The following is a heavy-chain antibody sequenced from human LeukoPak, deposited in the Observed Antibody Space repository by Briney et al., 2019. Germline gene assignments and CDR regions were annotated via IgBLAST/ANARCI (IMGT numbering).Heavy chain of an antibody. J-gene: IGHJ4*02. CDR3: ARDGLQTHNYFDY. CDR1: GFTFSSYA. Sequence: PGRSLRLSCAASGFTFSSYAMHWVRQAPGKGLEWVAVIWYDGSNENYADSVKGRFTISRDNSKNTLYLQMNSLRAEDTAVYFCARDGLQTHNYFDYWGQGTLVTVSS. CDR2: IWYDGSNE. V-gene: IGHV3-33*08. D-gene: IGHD4-4*01.